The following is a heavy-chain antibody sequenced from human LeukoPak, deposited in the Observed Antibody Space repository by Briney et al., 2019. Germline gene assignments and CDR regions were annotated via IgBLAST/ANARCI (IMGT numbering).Heavy chain of an antibody. Sequence: GGALKTSFYGPWYRFTTYWIAWVRPVPGKGVGWRGIIYPGDSDTRYNPSFQGQVTISADKSINTAYLQWNSLKASDSAIYYCARHQVLYPSHSPLDYWGQGTLATVSS. J-gene: IGHJ4*02. D-gene: IGHD2/OR15-2a*01. CDR3: ARHQVLYPSHSPLDY. V-gene: IGHV5-51*01. CDR1: WYRFTTYW. CDR2: IYPGDSDT.